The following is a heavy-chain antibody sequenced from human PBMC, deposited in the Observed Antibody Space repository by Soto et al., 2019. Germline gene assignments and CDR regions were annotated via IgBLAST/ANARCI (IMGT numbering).Heavy chain of an antibody. Sequence: ASVKVSCTASGYTFASYGIIWVRQAPGQGLEWMGWISAYNGNTNYAQKLQGRVTMTTDTSTSTAYMELRSLRSDDTAVYYCARSEAVATQDYWGQGTLVTVSS. D-gene: IGHD6-19*01. CDR2: ISAYNGNT. J-gene: IGHJ4*02. CDR1: GYTFASYG. CDR3: ARSEAVATQDY. V-gene: IGHV1-18*01.